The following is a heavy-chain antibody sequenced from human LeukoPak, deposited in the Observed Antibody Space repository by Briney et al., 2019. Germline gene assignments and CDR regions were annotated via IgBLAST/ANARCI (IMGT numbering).Heavy chain of an antibody. CDR3: ASRRVLTRYYDY. CDR1: GGSFSGYY. D-gene: IGHD3-9*01. J-gene: IGHJ4*02. CDR2: INHSGST. V-gene: IGHV4-34*01. Sequence: SETLSLTCAVYGGSFSGYYWSWIRQPPGKGLEWIGEINHSGSTNYNPSLKSRVTISVDTSRNQFSLKLSSVTAADTAVYYCASRRVLTRYYDYWGQGTLVTVSS.